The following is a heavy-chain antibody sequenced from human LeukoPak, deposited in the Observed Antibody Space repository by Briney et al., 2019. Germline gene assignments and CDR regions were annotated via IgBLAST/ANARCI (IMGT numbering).Heavy chain of an antibody. Sequence: GRSLRLSCAASGFTFGNYAMHWVRQAPGKGLEWVAVISSAGINKYYADSVKGRFTISRDNSKNTLYLQMNSLRAEDTAVYYCARDGRGGGYNSFAFDIWGQGTMVTVSS. J-gene: IGHJ3*02. CDR2: ISSAGINK. D-gene: IGHD5-24*01. CDR3: ARDGRGGGYNSFAFDI. CDR1: GFTFGNYA. V-gene: IGHV3-30-3*01.